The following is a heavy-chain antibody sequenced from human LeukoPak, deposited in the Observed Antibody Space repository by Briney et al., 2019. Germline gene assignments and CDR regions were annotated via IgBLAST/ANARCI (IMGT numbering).Heavy chain of an antibody. CDR1: GFTSSSYW. CDR2: ISGDGTAR. V-gene: IGHV3-74*01. Sequence: GGSLRLSCAASGFTSSSYWMHWVRQVPGKGLVWVSRISGDGTARNYADSVKGRFTISRDNAKNSLYLRMNSLRAEDTAVYYCANLRLEGWGQGTLVTVSS. D-gene: IGHD3-16*01. J-gene: IGHJ4*02. CDR3: ANLRLEG.